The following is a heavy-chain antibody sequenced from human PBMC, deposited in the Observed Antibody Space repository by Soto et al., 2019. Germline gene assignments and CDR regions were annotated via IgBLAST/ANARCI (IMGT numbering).Heavy chain of an antibody. CDR3: AKDAHYDFWSGYVSYYFDY. J-gene: IGHJ4*02. CDR2: ISYDGSNK. V-gene: IGHV3-30*18. CDR1: GFTFSSYG. D-gene: IGHD3-3*01. Sequence: GGSLRLSCAASGFTFSSYGMPWVRQAPGKGLEWVAVISYDGSNKYYADSVKGRFTISRDNSKNTLYLQMNSLRAEDTAVYYCAKDAHYDFWSGYVSYYFDYWGQGTLVTVSS.